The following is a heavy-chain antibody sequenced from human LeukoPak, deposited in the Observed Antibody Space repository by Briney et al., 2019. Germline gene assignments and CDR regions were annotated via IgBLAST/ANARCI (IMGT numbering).Heavy chain of an antibody. CDR3: ARDNSSSWIDY. CDR1: GYTFTGYY. D-gene: IGHD6-13*01. CDR2: INPNSGGT. J-gene: IGHJ4*02. Sequence: ASVKVSCKASGYTFTGYYMHWVRQAPRQGLAWMGWINPNSGGTNYAQKFQGRVTMTRDTSISTAYMELSRLRSDDTAVYYCARDNSSSWIDYWGQGTLVTVSS. V-gene: IGHV1-2*02.